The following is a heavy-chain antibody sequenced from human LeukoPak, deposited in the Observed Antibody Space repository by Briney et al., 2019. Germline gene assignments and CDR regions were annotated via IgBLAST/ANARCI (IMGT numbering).Heavy chain of an antibody. CDR3: AKPRNYYDRTFDY. CDR1: GFTFSSYA. D-gene: IGHD3-22*01. J-gene: IGHJ4*02. Sequence: GGSLRLSCAASGFTFSSYAMSWVRQAPGKGLEWVSAISGSGGSTYYADSVKGRLTISRDNSKNTLYLQMNSLRAEDTAVYYCAKPRNYYDRTFDYWGQGTLVTVSS. CDR2: ISGSGGST. V-gene: IGHV3-23*01.